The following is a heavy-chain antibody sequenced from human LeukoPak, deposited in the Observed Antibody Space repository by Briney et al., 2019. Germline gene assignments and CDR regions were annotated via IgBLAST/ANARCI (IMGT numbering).Heavy chain of an antibody. CDR3: ARVVLSTVAGPTREYNWFDP. V-gene: IGHV1-2*02. D-gene: IGHD6-19*01. CDR1: GYTFIGYF. CDR2: INPNSGGT. Sequence: ASVKVSCKASGYTFIGYFMHWVRQAPGQGLEWMGWINPNSGGTNYAQKFQGRVTMTRDTSISTAYMELSRLRSDDTAVYYCARVVLSTVAGPTREYNWFDPWGQGTLVTVSS. J-gene: IGHJ5*02.